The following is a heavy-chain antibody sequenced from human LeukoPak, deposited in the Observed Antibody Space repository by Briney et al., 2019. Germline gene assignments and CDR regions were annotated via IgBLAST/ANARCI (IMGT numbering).Heavy chain of an antibody. J-gene: IGHJ5*02. Sequence: SETLSLTCAVYGGSFSGYYWSWIRQPPGKGLEWIGEINHSGSTNYNPSLKSRVTISVGTSKNQFSLKLSSVTAADTAVYYCARVVTKYYYDSSGSSVDPWGQGTLVTVSS. D-gene: IGHD3-22*01. V-gene: IGHV4-34*01. CDR3: ARVVTKYYYDSSGSSVDP. CDR1: GGSFSGYY. CDR2: INHSGST.